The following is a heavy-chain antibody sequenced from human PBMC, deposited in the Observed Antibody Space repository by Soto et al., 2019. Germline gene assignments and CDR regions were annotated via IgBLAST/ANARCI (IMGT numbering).Heavy chain of an antibody. J-gene: IGHJ4*02. CDR3: AKRPGYDFCCTYYVPRFEY. CDR1: GFTFSSFA. Sequence: GGSLRLSCVASGFTFSSFAVGWVRQAPAEGLECVSVISGSGCGPNYADSVKGRFTISRDNSKNTLYLQMNSLRAEDTDVYFCAKRPGYDFCCTYYVPRFEYWGQGTLVTVSS. D-gene: IGHD3-3*01. CDR2: ISGSGCGP. V-gene: IGHV3-23*01.